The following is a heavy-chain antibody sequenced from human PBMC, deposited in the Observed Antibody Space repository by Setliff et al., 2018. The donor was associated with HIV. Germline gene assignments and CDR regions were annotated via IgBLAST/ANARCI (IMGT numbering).Heavy chain of an antibody. D-gene: IGHD6-19*01. V-gene: IGHV4-59*01. CDR2: IYHSGIT. Sequence: PSETLSLTCAVSGGSISSYYWSWIRQSPEKGLEWIGYIYHSGITSYNPSLKSRVTMSMDMSKNLFSLNLSSVTAADSAVYYCARIAWKQGAVASFCDYWGQGGLVTVSS. J-gene: IGHJ4*02. CDR3: ARIAWKQGAVASFCDY. CDR1: GGSISSYY.